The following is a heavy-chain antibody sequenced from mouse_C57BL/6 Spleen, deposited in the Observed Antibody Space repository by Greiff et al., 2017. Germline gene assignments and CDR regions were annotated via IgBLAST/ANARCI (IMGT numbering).Heavy chain of an antibody. D-gene: IGHD1-1*01. V-gene: IGHV1-22*01. CDR2: INPNNGGT. CDR1: GYTFTDYN. J-gene: IGHJ2*01. Sequence: VQLQQSGPELVKPGASVKMSCKASGYTFTDYNMHWVKQSHGKSLEWIGYINPNNGGTSYNRKFKGKATLTVNKSSSTAYMELRSLTSEDSAVYYCARGGPELRHDYWGQGTTLTVSS. CDR3: ARGGPELRHDY.